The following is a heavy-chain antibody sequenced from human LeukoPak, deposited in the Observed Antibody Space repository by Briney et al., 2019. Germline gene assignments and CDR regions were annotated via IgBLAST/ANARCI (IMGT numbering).Heavy chain of an antibody. CDR2: IYSGDST. D-gene: IGHD3-3*01. V-gene: IGHV3-53*01. CDR3: ARDSMEWHSFDY. CDR1: VFTDSSNY. Sequence: GGSLRLSCAASVFTDSSNYMRWVREATGKGLEGVSVIYSGDSTYLADSVEGRFTILRDNSKDTLDLQMNSRGAEDTAVDYCARDSMEWHSFDYWGQGTLVSVSS. J-gene: IGHJ4*02.